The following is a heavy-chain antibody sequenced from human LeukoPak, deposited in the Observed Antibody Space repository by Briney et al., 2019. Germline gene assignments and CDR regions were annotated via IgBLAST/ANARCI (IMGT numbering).Heavy chain of an antibody. CDR3: AREDITMVRGAKNAFDI. D-gene: IGHD3-10*01. J-gene: IGHJ3*02. CDR2: INPSGGST. CDR1: RYTFTSYY. Sequence: ASVKVSCKASRYTFTSYYMHWVRQAPGQGLEWMGIINPSGGSTSYAQKFQGRVTMTRDTSTSTVYMELSSLRSEDTAVYYCAREDITMVRGAKNAFDIWGQGTMVTVSS. V-gene: IGHV1-46*01.